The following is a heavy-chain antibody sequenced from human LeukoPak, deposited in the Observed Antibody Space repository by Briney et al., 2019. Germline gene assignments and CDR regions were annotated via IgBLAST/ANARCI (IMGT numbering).Heavy chain of an antibody. CDR2: IYSAGNT. Sequence: GGSLRLSCAASAFTVSGNYMSWVRQAPGKGLEWVSAIYSAGNTYYADSVKGRFTVSRDNSKNTLYLQMNSLRAEDTAVYYCASSYYGGTLCYDHYWGHGTLVTVSS. D-gene: IGHD2-21*01. J-gene: IGHJ4*01. V-gene: IGHV3-53*01. CDR1: AFTVSGNY. CDR3: ASSYYGGTLCYDHY.